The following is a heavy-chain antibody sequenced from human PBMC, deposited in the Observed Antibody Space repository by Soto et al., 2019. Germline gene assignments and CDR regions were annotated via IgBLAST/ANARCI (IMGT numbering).Heavy chain of an antibody. D-gene: IGHD3-10*01. CDR1: GYTFTSYA. J-gene: IGHJ6*02. CDR2: INAGNGNT. V-gene: IGHV1-3*01. CDR3: AAGVGSSFYYYYGMDV. Sequence: ASVKVSCKASGYTFTSYAMHWVRQAPGQRLEWMGWINAGNGNTKYSQKFQGRVTITRDTSASTAYMELSSLRSEDTAVYYCAAGVGSSFYYYYGMDVWGQGTTVTV.